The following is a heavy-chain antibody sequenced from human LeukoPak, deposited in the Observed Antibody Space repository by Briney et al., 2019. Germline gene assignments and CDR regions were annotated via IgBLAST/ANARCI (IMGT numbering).Heavy chain of an antibody. CDR3: ARVRERGLLHYYMDV. V-gene: IGHV4-4*07. J-gene: IGHJ6*03. CDR1: GASISSYY. Sequence: PSETLSLTCTVSGASISSYYWSWIRQPAGKGLEWIGHIYTSGSTGYNPSLKSRVSISLDPSKNQFSLKLSSETAADTAVYYCARVRERGLLHYYMDVWGKGTTVTVSS. CDR2: IYTSGST. D-gene: IGHD1-26*01.